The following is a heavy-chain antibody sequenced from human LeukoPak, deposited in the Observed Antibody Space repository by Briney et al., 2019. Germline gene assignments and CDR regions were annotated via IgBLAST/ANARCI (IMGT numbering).Heavy chain of an antibody. V-gene: IGHV1-2*02. J-gene: IGHJ4*02. CDR2: INPNSDGT. D-gene: IGHD6-19*01. Sequence: ASVKVSCKTSGYTFTDYYMHWVRQAPGQGLEWMGWINPNSDGTKYAQNFQGRVTMTRDTSISTAYMELSSLRSDDTAVYYCASVYSSGWYWDYWGQGTLVTVSS. CDR3: ASVYSSGWYWDY. CDR1: GYTFTDYY.